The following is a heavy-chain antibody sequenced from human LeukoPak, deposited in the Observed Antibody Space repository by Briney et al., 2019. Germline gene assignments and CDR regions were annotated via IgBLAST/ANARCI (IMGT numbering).Heavy chain of an antibody. J-gene: IGHJ3*02. CDR2: IYTSGST. CDR1: GGSFSGYY. Sequence: SETLSLTCAVYGGSFSGYYWSWIRQPSGKGLEWIGYIYTSGSTNYNPSLKSRVTISVDTSKNQFSLKLSSVTAADTAVYYCARHRYYDSSGYAILAFDIWGQGTMVTVSS. CDR3: ARHRYYDSSGYAILAFDI. V-gene: IGHV4-4*09. D-gene: IGHD3-22*01.